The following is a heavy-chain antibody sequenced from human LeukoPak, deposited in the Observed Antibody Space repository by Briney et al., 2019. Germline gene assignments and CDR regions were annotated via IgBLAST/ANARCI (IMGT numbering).Heavy chain of an antibody. J-gene: IGHJ4*02. CDR1: GYTFTDFG. Sequence: ASVKVSCEASGYTFTDFGISWVRQAPGQGLEWMGWISAYNGDRKYAQKFQGRVTMTTDTSTSTAYMEVRSLRSDDTAVYYCTRDLGVDTTMIFFDYWGQGTLVTVSS. CDR2: ISAYNGDR. D-gene: IGHD3/OR15-3a*01. CDR3: TRDLGVDTTMIFFDY. V-gene: IGHV1-18*01.